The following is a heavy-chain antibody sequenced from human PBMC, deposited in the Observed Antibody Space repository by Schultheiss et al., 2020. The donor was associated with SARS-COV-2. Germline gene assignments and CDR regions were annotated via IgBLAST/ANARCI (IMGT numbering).Heavy chain of an antibody. CDR2: IYYSGST. V-gene: IGHV4-39*07. Sequence: GSLRLSCTVSGGSISSSSYYWGWIRQPPGKGLEWIGSIYYSGSTYYNPSLKSRVTISVDTSKNQFSLKLSSVTAADTAVYYCARAARIVVVVGVFDYWGQGTLVTVSS. CDR3: ARAARIVVVVGVFDY. CDR1: GGSISSSSYY. J-gene: IGHJ4*02. D-gene: IGHD2-15*01.